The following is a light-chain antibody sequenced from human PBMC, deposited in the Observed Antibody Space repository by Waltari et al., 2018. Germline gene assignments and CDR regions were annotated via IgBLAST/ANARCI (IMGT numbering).Light chain of an antibody. J-gene: IGKJ1*01. V-gene: IGKV1-5*03. Sequence: DIQMTQSPSTLSASVGDRVTIACRASQSISGWLAWYQQKPGKAPSLLIYKASTLQSGGPSRFSGSGSGTEFTLTISSLQPDDFATYYCQPYDTYLPWTFGQGTKVEIK. CDR2: KAS. CDR1: QSISGW. CDR3: QPYDTYLPWT.